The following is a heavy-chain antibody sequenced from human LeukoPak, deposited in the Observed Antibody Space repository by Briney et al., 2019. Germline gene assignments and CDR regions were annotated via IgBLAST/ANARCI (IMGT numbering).Heavy chain of an antibody. J-gene: IGHJ3*02. CDR2: IIPILGIA. CDR1: GGTFSSYA. Sequence: GASVKVSCKASGGTFSSYAISWVRQAPGQGLEWMGRIIPILGIANYAQKFQGRVTITADKSTSTAYMELSSLRSEDTAVYYCARDQGYYYGSGSYYTDAFDIWGQGTMVTVSS. D-gene: IGHD3-10*01. V-gene: IGHV1-69*04. CDR3: ARDQGYYYGSGSYYTDAFDI.